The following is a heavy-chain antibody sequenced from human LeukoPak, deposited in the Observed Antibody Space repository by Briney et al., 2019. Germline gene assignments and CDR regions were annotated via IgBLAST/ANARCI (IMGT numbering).Heavy chain of an antibody. CDR2: IYTSGST. CDR1: GGSISSYY. V-gene: IGHV4-4*07. D-gene: IGHD4-17*01. J-gene: IGHJ5*02. CDR3: ARDQIYKYGDYVFWFDP. Sequence: SETLSLTCTVSGGSISSYYWSWIRQPAGKGLEWIGRIYTSGSTNYNPSLKSRVTMSVDTSKNQFSPKLSSVTAADTAVYYCARDQIYKYGDYVFWFDPWGQGTLVTVSS.